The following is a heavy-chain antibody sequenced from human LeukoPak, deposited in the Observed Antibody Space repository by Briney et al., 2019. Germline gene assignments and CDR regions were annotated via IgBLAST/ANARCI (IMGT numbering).Heavy chain of an antibody. CDR3: ARQSNDFWSGYYKYYFDY. CDR2: IYYSRST. Sequence: PSETLSLTCTVSGGSISSYYWSWIRQPPGKGLEWIGSIYYSRSTYYNPSLKSRVTISVDTSKNQFSLKLSSVTAADTAVYYCARQSNDFWSGYYKYYFDYWGQGTLVTVSS. J-gene: IGHJ4*02. V-gene: IGHV4-39*01. CDR1: GGSISSYY. D-gene: IGHD3-3*01.